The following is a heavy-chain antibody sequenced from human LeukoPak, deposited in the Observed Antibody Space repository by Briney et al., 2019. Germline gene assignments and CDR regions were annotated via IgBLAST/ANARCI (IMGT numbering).Heavy chain of an antibody. CDR2: IYHSGST. CDR3: ARAHDFWSGHGTFDI. Sequence: PSETLSLTCAVSGGSISSSNWWSWVRQPPGKGLEWIGEIYHSGSTNYNPSLKSRVTISVDKSKNQFSLKLTSVTAADTAVYYCARAHDFWSGHGTFDIWGQGTMVTVSS. J-gene: IGHJ3*02. V-gene: IGHV4-4*02. CDR1: GGSISSSNW. D-gene: IGHD3-3*01.